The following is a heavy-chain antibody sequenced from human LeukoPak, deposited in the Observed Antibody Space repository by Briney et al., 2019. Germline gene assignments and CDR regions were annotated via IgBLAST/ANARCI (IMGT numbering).Heavy chain of an antibody. Sequence: SETLSLTCTDSGGSISSYYLSWIRQPPGKGLEWIGYIYYSGSTNYNPSLKSRVTISVDTSKNQFSLKLSSVTAADTAVYYCARDREVPGYLDYWGQGSQVTVSS. CDR3: ARDREVPGYLDY. V-gene: IGHV4-59*01. CDR1: GGSISSYY. D-gene: IGHD1-26*01. J-gene: IGHJ4*02. CDR2: IYYSGST.